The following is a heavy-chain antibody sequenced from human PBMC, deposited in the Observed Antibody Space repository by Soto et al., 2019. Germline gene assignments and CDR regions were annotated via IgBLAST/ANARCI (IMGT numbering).Heavy chain of an antibody. D-gene: IGHD2-2*01. V-gene: IGHV1-18*01. CDR2: ISLYSDGT. Sequence: ASVTVSCKASGYTFTSYGISWVRQAPGQPLEWLGWISLYSDGTNYAQKFQGRVSMITDTSTTTAYMELRSLRSDDTAVYYCARVVPGAEAWFGPWGQGTLVTV. J-gene: IGHJ5*02. CDR3: ARVVPGAEAWFGP. CDR1: GYTFTSYG.